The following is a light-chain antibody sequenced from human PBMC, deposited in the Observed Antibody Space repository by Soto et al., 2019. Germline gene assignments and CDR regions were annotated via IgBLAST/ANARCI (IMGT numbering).Light chain of an antibody. CDR3: QQRKSWPLT. CDR2: AAS. Sequence: EIVLTQSPATLSLSPGQRATLSCSASQTINSHLAWYQQKPGQAPRLLIYAASNRATGIPARFSGSGSGTDFTLTISSLEPEDFAVYYCQQRKSWPLTFGGGTKVEI. J-gene: IGKJ4*01. CDR1: QTINSH. V-gene: IGKV3-11*01.